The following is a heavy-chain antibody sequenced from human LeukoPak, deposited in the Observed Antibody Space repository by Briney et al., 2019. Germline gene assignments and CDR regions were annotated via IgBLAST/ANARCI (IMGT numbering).Heavy chain of an antibody. D-gene: IGHD4-17*01. CDR2: ISSNGGST. J-gene: IGHJ4*02. Sequence: GGSLRLSCSVSGFTFSSYAMHWVRQAPGKGLEYVSAISSNGGSTYYADSVKGRFTISRDNSKNTLYLQMSSLRAEDTAVYYCVKDRGYGDYEGNFDYWGQGTLVTVSS. CDR1: GFTFSSYA. V-gene: IGHV3-64D*06. CDR3: VKDRGYGDYEGNFDY.